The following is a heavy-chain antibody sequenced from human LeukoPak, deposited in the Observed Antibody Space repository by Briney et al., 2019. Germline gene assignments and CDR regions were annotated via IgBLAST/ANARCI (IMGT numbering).Heavy chain of an antibody. D-gene: IGHD1-20*01. V-gene: IGHV4-31*03. CDR1: GGPMSSAGYC. CDR3: ASHPRGIPAFITWFDS. J-gene: IGHJ5*01. CDR2: IFYSGIT. Sequence: SETLSLTRTVSGGPMSSAGYCWSWVRHHPGKGLEWLGSIFYSGITYYKPSLKSRVSMSIDTPKNLFSLRLTSVTAADTAVYYCASHPRGIPAFITWFDSWGQGTRVAV.